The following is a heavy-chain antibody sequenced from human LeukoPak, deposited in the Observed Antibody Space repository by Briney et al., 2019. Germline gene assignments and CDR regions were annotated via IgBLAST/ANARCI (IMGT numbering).Heavy chain of an antibody. J-gene: IGHJ4*02. D-gene: IGHD3-16*02. CDR3: AARWTAAIVRHFDY. Sequence: GGSLRLSCAASGFTFSSYAMSWVRQAPGKGLEWVSAISGSGGSTYYADSVKGRFTISRDNSKNTLYLQMNSLRAEDTAVYYCAARWTAAIVRHFDYWGQGTLVTVSS. CDR2: ISGSGGST. CDR1: GFTFSSYA. V-gene: IGHV3-23*01.